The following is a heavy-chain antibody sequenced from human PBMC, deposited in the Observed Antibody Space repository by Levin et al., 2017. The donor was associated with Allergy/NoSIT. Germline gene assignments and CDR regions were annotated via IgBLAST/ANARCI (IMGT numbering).Heavy chain of an antibody. D-gene: IGHD4-23*01. CDR2: VGTAGDT. CDR1: GFTLSSYV. CDR3: VRVLYGGKSGDY. Sequence: GGSLRLSCAASGFTLSSYVMRWVRQATGKGLEWVSSVGTAGDTYYSDSVKGRFIISRESAKNSLNLQMNSLRAEDTAVYYCVRVLYGGKSGDYWGQGTLVTVSS. V-gene: IGHV3-13*01. J-gene: IGHJ4*02.